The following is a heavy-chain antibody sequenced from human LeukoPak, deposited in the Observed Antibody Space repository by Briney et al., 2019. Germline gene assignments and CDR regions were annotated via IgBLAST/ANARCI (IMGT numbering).Heavy chain of an antibody. D-gene: IGHD3-22*01. V-gene: IGHV4-59*01. CDR1: GGSISSYY. J-gene: IGHJ4*02. CDR2: IYYSGST. Sequence: SETLSLTCTVSGGSISSYYWSWIRQPPGKGLEWIGYIYYSGSTNYNPSLKSRVTISVDTSKNQFSLKLSSVTAADTAVYYCARGQIYYDSSGYTYWGQGTLVTVSS. CDR3: ARGQIYYDSSGYTY.